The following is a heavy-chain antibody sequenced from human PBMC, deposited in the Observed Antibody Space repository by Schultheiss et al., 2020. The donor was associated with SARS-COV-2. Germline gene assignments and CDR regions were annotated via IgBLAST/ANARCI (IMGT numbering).Heavy chain of an antibody. CDR2: INNSGAST. J-gene: IGHJ6*02. D-gene: IGHD5-18*01. V-gene: IGHV3-23*01. Sequence: GGSLRLSCAPSGFTFAGYALRWVRQAPGKGLEWVSGINNSGASTYYADSVKGRFTISRDNSKNTLYLQMSSLRVEDTAVYFCAKPRIQLWSNYGMDVWGQGTTVTVSS. CDR3: AKPRIQLWSNYGMDV. CDR1: GFTFAGYA.